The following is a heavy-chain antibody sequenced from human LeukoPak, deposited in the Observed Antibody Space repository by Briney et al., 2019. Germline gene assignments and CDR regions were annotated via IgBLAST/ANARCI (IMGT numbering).Heavy chain of an antibody. J-gene: IGHJ4*02. V-gene: IGHV3-33*01. CDR1: GFTFSSYG. CDR2: IWYDGSNK. D-gene: IGHD3-3*01. Sequence: GGSLRLSCAASGFTFSSYGMHWVRQAPGKGLEWVAVIWYDGSNKYYADSVKGRFTISRDNSKNTLYLQMNSLRAEDTAVYYCARDEGEYYDFWSDYTFDYWGQGTLVTVSS. CDR3: ARDEGEYYDFWSDYTFDY.